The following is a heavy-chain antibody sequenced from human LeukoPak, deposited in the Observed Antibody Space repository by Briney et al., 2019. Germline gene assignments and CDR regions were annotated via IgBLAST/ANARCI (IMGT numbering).Heavy chain of an antibody. Sequence: SETLSLTCAVYGGSFSGYYWSWIRQPPRKGLEWIGEINHSGSTNYNPSLKSRVTISVDTSKNQFSLKLSSVTAADTAVYFCARGPWNDVLWGQGTLVTVSS. CDR2: INHSGST. D-gene: IGHD1-1*01. J-gene: IGHJ4*02. CDR3: ARGPWNDVL. CDR1: GGSFSGYY. V-gene: IGHV4-34*01.